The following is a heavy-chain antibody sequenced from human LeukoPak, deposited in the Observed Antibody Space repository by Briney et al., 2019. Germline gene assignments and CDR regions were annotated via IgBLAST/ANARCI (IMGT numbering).Heavy chain of an antibody. CDR2: IYSGGST. J-gene: IGHJ4*02. V-gene: IGHV3-66*02. CDR1: GFTVSSNY. Sequence: GGSLRLSCAASGFTVSSNYMSWVRQAPGRGLEWVSVIYSGGSTYYADSVKGRFTISRDNSKNTLYLQMNSLRAEDTAVYYCARESRGYSGYDYYWGQGTLVFVSS. CDR3: ARESRGYSGYDYY. D-gene: IGHD5-12*01.